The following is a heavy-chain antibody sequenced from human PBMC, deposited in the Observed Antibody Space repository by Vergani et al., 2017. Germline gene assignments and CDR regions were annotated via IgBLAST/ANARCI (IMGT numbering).Heavy chain of an antibody. CDR1: GGTFSSYA. CDR2: IIPIFGTA. CDR3: ARDTMVRGVIITYYFDY. J-gene: IGHJ4*02. D-gene: IGHD3-10*01. Sequence: QVQLVQSGAEVKKPGSSVKVSCKASGGTFSSYAISWVRQAPGQGLEWMGRIIPIFGTANYAQKFQGRVTITADESTSTAYMELSSLRSEDTAVYYCARDTMVRGVIITYYFDYWGQGSLVTVSS. V-gene: IGHV1-69*18.